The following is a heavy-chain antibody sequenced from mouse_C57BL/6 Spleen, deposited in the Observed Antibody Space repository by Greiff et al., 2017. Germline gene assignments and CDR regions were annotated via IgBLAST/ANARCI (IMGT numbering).Heavy chain of an antibody. J-gene: IGHJ2*01. CDR1: GFNFTDYY. D-gene: IGHD2-4*01. V-gene: IGHV14-2*01. CDR2: IDPEDGET. Sequence: EVQLQQSGAELVKPGASVKLSCTASGFNFTDYYMHWVKQRTEQGLEWIGRIDPEDGETKYVPKFKGKATVTADTSSNTAYLQLSSLTSEDTAVSCYARVDCDHGDFDYWGQGTTLTVSS. CDR3: ARVDCDHGDFDY.